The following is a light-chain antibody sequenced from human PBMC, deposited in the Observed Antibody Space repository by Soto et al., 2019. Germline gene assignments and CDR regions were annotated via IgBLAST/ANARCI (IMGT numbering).Light chain of an antibody. CDR1: QSVSSY. Sequence: EIVLTQSPANLSLSPGDRATLSCRASQSVSSYLAWYQQKPGQAPRLLIYDASNRATGIPARFSGSGSGTDFTLTISSLEPEDVAIYYCHQYFRSPLTFGGGTKVEIK. CDR3: HQYFRSPLT. V-gene: IGKV3-11*01. J-gene: IGKJ4*01. CDR2: DAS.